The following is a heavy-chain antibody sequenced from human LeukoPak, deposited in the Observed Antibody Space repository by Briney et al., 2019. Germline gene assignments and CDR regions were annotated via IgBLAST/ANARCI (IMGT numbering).Heavy chain of an antibody. CDR2: ISGSSSYI. D-gene: IGHD3-10*01. CDR1: GFSFSSYS. V-gene: IGHV3-21*01. CDR3: ASVPGETKKRAIDY. Sequence: PGGSLRLSCAASGFSFSSYSMNWVRQAPGKGLEWVSAISGSSSYIYYADSVKGRFTISRDNAKNSVDPQMNSLRAEDTAVYYCASVPGETKKRAIDYWGQGTLVTVSS. J-gene: IGHJ4*02.